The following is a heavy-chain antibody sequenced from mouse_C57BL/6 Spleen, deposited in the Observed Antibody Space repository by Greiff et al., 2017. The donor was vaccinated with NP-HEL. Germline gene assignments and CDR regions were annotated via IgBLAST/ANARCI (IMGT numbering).Heavy chain of an antibody. CDR3: ARSREDGSSQFDY. V-gene: IGHV1-18*01. CDR1: GYTFTDYN. J-gene: IGHJ2*01. Sequence: EVQLQQSGPELVKPGASVKIPCKASGYTFTDYNMDWVKQSHGKSLEWIGDINPNNGGTIYNQKFKGKATLTVYKSSTTAYMELRKLKSEDTAVNYCARSREDGSSQFDYWGQGTTLTVSS. D-gene: IGHD1-1*01. CDR2: INPNNGGT.